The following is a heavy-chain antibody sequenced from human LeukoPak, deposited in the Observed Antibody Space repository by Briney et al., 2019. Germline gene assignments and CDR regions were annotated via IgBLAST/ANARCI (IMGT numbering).Heavy chain of an antibody. Sequence: PGGSLRLSCAASGFTFTDSAMHWVRQGSGKGLEWVGRIRSKANSYATSYDASVKGRFTISRDDSKNTAFLQMNSLKTEDTAVYYCGRLGIITAAGSYDYWGQGTLVTVSS. CDR1: GFTFTDSA. CDR3: GRLGIITAAGSYDY. D-gene: IGHD6-13*01. CDR2: IRSKANSYAT. V-gene: IGHV3-73*01. J-gene: IGHJ4*02.